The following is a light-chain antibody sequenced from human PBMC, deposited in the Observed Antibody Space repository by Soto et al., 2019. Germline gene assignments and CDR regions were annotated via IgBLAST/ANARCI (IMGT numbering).Light chain of an antibody. J-gene: IGLJ3*02. V-gene: IGLV1-44*01. CDR2: SNN. CDR3: AAWDDSLNGGV. Sequence: QSVLTQPPSASGTPGQRVTISCSGSSSNIGSNTVNWYQQLPGTAPKLLIYSNNQRPSGVPGGVSGSKSGTSATLAISGLEAEDEADYYCAAWDDSLNGGVFGGGTKLTVL. CDR1: SSNIGSNT.